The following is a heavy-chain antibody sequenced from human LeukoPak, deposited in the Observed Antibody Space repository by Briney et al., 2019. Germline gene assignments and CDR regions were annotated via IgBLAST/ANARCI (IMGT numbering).Heavy chain of an antibody. CDR3: AGSNYYDSSGYYYFDY. J-gene: IGHJ4*02. V-gene: IGHV1-2*02. CDR2: INPNSGGT. CDR1: GYTFTGYY. D-gene: IGHD3-22*01. Sequence: ASVKVSCKASGYTFTGYYMHWVRQAPGQGLEWMGWINPNSGGTNYAQKFQGRVTMTRDTSISTAYMELSRLRSDDTAVYYCAGSNYYDSSGYYYFDYWGQGTLVTVSS.